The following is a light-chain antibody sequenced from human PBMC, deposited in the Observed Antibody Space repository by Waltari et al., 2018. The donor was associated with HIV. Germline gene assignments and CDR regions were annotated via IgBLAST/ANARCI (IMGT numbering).Light chain of an antibody. CDR3: AAWDDSLNGWV. J-gene: IGLJ3*02. Sequence: QSVLTQPPSASGTPGQRVTISCSGSRSNIRSNTVSWYQQLPGTAPKLFIYSNNQRPSGVPDRFSGSKSGTSASLAISGLQSEDEADYYCAAWDDSLNGWVFGGGTKLTVV. CDR2: SNN. V-gene: IGLV1-44*01. CDR1: RSNIRSNT.